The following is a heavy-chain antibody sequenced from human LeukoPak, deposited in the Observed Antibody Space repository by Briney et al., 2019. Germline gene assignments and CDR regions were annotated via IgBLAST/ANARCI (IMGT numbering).Heavy chain of an antibody. V-gene: IGHV4-59*08. D-gene: IGHD6-19*01. CDR1: GASINTYY. J-gene: IGHJ4*02. CDR3: ARQSSTIAVAGTFDY. Sequence: SETLSLTCTVSGASINTYYWSWIRQPPGKGLEWIGYIYYSGTTSYNPSLKSRVTISVDTSKNQFSLKLSSVTAADTAVYYCARQSSTIAVAGTFDYWGQGTLVTVSS. CDR2: IYYSGTT.